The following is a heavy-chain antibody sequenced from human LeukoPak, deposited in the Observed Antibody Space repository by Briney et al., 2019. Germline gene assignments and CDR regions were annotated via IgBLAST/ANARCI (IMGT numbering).Heavy chain of an antibody. CDR2: IIPIFGTA. D-gene: IGHD4-17*01. J-gene: IGHJ6*03. Sequence: SVKVSCKASGGTFSSYAISWVRQAPGPGLEWMGGIIPIFGTANYAQKFQGRVTITTDESTSTAYMELSSLRSEDTAVYYCAGRHDYGDYDEVHYYYYYYMDVWGKGTTVTVSS. V-gene: IGHV1-69*05. CDR1: GGTFSSYA. CDR3: AGRHDYGDYDEVHYYYYYYMDV.